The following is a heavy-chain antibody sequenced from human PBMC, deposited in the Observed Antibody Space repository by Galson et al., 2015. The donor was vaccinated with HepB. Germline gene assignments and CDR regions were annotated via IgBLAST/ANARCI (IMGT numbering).Heavy chain of an antibody. CDR3: ARRFLDSSGWRGLDY. CDR1: GYNFTSYW. Sequence: QSGAEVKKPGESLKISCKGSGYNFTSYWIGWVRQMPGKGLEWVGIIYPGDSDTRYSPSFQGQVTISADKSITTAYLQWRSLKASDTAMYYCARRFLDSSGWRGLDYWGQGTLVTVSS. D-gene: IGHD6-19*01. V-gene: IGHV5-51*03. CDR2: IYPGDSDT. J-gene: IGHJ4*02.